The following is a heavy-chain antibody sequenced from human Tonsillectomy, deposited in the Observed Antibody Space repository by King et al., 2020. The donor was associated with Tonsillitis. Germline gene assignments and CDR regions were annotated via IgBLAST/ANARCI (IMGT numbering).Heavy chain of an antibody. Sequence: QLQESGPGLVKPSGTLSLTCAVSGGSISSSNWWSWVRQPPGKGLEWIGGIYHSGSTNYNPSLKSRVTISVDKSKNQFSLKLSSVTAADTAVYYCASRGSGISPGALDYWGQGTLVTVSS. CDR3: ASRGSGISPGALDY. CDR2: IYHSGST. D-gene: IGHD3-10*01. V-gene: IGHV4-4*02. J-gene: IGHJ4*02. CDR1: GGSISSSNW.